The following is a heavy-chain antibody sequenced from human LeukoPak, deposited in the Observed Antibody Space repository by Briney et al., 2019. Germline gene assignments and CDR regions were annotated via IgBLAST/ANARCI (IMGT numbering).Heavy chain of an antibody. CDR1: GGSISGSSYF. V-gene: IGHV4-39*07. CDR3: ARDSYCSTTSCHLDY. J-gene: IGHJ4*02. CDR2: ISYSGIT. D-gene: IGHD2-2*01. Sequence: NPSETLSLTCTVSGGSISGSSYFWGWIRQSPAKGLEWIGSISYSGITHYNPSLKSRVTVSVDTSRNQVSLNLDSVTAADTAVYYCARDSYCSTTSCHLDYWGQGILVTVSS.